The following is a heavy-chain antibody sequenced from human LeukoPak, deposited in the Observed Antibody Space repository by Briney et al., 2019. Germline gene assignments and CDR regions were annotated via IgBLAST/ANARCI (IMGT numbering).Heavy chain of an antibody. J-gene: IGHJ3*02. V-gene: IGHV1-2*02. CDR1: GYTFTSSY. Sequence: GASVKVSCKASGYTFTSSYMHWVRQAPGQGLEWMGWINPNSGGTNYAQKFQGRVTMTRDTSISTAYMELSRLRSDDTAVYYCATPYSSGWYLGRVDAFDIWGQGTMVTVSS. D-gene: IGHD6-19*01. CDR3: ATPYSSGWYLGRVDAFDI. CDR2: INPNSGGT.